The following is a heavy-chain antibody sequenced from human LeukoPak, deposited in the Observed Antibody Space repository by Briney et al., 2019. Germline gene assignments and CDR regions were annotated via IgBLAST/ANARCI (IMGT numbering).Heavy chain of an antibody. CDR2: MNPNSGNT. CDR3: ATFPDYYYGMDV. CDR1: GYTFTSYD. D-gene: IGHD2/OR15-2a*01. V-gene: IGHV1-8*01. J-gene: IGHJ6*02. Sequence: ASVKVSCKASGYTFTSYDINWVRQATVQGLEWMGWMNPNSGNTDYAQKFQGRVTMTRNTSISTAYMELSSLRSEDTAVYYCATFPDYYYGMDVWGQGTTVTVSS.